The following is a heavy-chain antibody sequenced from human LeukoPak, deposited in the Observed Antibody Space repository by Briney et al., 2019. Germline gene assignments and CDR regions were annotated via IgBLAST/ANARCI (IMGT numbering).Heavy chain of an antibody. D-gene: IGHD6-13*01. CDR2: ISYEGSNK. Sequence: GGSLRLSCAASGFTFSSYAMHWVRQAPGKGLEGGAVISYEGSNKYYADSVKGRFTISRDNSKNTLYLQMNSLRAEDTAVYYCPRDLKQQLVNNPLDYWGQGTLVTVPS. CDR1: GFTFSSYA. J-gene: IGHJ4*02. V-gene: IGHV3-30*04. CDR3: PRDLKQQLVNNPLDY.